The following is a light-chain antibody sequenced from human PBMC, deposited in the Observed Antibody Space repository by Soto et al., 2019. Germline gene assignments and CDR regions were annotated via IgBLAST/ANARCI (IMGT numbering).Light chain of an antibody. CDR3: GTWDSSLSAYV. V-gene: IGLV1-51*01. CDR2: ENN. Sequence: SVLTQPPSVSRSPGQAVTVSCNRTSSDVGSYNYVSWYQQPPGTAPKLLIYENNKRPSGIPDRFSGSKSGTSATLGITGLQTGGEADYYCGTWDSSLSAYVFGTVTKVTVL. J-gene: IGLJ1*01. CDR1: SSDVGSYNY.